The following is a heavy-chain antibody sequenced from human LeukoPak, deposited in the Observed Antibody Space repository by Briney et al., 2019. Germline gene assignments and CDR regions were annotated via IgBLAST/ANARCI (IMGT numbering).Heavy chain of an antibody. Sequence: PGGSLRLSCAASGFTFSSYWMSWVRQAPGKGLEWVANIKQDGSEKYYVDSVKGRFTISRDNAKNSLYLQMNSLRAEDTAVYYCARDQIYYGSGSYPDYWGQGTLVTVSS. CDR3: ARDQIYYGSGSYPDY. D-gene: IGHD3-10*01. CDR2: IKQDGSEK. V-gene: IGHV3-7*01. CDR1: GFTFSSYW. J-gene: IGHJ4*02.